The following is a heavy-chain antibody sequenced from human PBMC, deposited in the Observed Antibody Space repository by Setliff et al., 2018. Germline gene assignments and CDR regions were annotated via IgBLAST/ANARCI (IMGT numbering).Heavy chain of an antibody. D-gene: IGHD6-19*01. CDR1: GGSISSYY. CDR3: AREQWLDPPGYYYMDV. J-gene: IGHJ6*03. CDR2: IYIGGSA. Sequence: SSETLSLTCTVSGGSISSYYWSWIRQPAGKGLEWIGHIYIGGSANYNPSLKSRVTMPIDTSKNQFSLKLNSVTAADMAVYYCAREQWLDPPGYYYMDVWAKGTTGTVSS. V-gene: IGHV4-4*07.